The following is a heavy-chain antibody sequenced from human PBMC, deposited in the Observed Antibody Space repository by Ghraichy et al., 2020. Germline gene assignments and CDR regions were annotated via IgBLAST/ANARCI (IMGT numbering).Heavy chain of an antibody. D-gene: IGHD3-10*01. CDR2: ISYDGNNK. V-gene: IGHV3-30-3*01. J-gene: IGHJ4*02. CDR1: GFTFRRYT. Sequence: GGSLRLSCAASGFTFRRYTMHWVRQAPGKGLEWVSLISYDGNNKDYADSVKGRFTISSDKSKNTLYLQMNSLRVEDTAVYYCARDPVVAVRGYYFDYWGQGTLVTVSS. CDR3: ARDPVVAVRGYYFDY.